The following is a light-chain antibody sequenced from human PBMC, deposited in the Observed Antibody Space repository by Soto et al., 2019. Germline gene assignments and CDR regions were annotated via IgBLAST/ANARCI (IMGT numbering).Light chain of an antibody. V-gene: IGKV2-28*01. CDR2: LTS. CDR3: MQSLQTPPWT. J-gene: IGKJ1*01. CDR1: QSLLQTNGYTY. Sequence: DIVMTQSPLSLPVTPGEPASISCRSSQSLLQTNGYTYLDWYLQKPGQSPQLLIYLTSIRASGGPDRFSGSGSGTEFTLKISKVEAEDVGVYYCMQSLQTPPWTFGPGTKVEFK.